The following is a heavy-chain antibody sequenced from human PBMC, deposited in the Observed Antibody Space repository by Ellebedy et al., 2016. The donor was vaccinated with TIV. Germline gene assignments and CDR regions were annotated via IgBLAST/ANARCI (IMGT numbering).Heavy chain of an antibody. V-gene: IGHV1-18*01. CDR1: GYTFTNYG. J-gene: IGHJ1*01. CDR3: ARGRYTNSWLVSEYFHH. CDR2: ISVHNGKT. Sequence: ASVKVSCRASGYTFTNYGITWVRQAPGQGLEWMGWISVHNGKTNYAQNFQGRVTMTTDTSTSTAYMELRSLRSDDTAVYYCARGRYTNSWLVSEYFHHWGQGTLVTVSS. D-gene: IGHD6-19*01.